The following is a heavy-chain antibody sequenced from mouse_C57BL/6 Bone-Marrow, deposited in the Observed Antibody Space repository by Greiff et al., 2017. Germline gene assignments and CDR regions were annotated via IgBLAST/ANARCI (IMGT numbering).Heavy chain of an antibody. CDR3: ARTGHSNFLAY. D-gene: IGHD2-5*01. CDR1: GFTFSDYY. CDR2: ISNGGGST. J-gene: IGHJ3*01. Sequence: EVKLVESGGGLVQPGGSLKLSCAASGFTFSDYYMYWVRQTPEKRLEWVAYISNGGGSTYYPDTVKGRFTISRDTAKNTLYLQMSRLKSEDTAMYYCARTGHSNFLAYWGQGTLVTVSA. V-gene: IGHV5-12*01.